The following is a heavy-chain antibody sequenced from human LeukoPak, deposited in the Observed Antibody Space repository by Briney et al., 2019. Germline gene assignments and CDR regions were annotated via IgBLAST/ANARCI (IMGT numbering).Heavy chain of an antibody. V-gene: IGHV3-74*01. J-gene: IGHJ5*02. CDR2: INSDGSST. CDR3: ARAQYIPPFDP. D-gene: IGHD6-6*01. CDR1: GFTFSSYW. Sequence: GWSLRLSCAASGFTFSSYWMHWVRQAPGKGLVWVSRINSDGSSTSYADSVKGRFTISRDNAKNTLYLQMNSLRAEDTAVYYCARAQYIPPFDPWGQGTLVTVSS.